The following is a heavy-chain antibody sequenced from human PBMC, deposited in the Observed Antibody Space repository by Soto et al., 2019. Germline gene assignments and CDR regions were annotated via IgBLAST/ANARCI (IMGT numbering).Heavy chain of an antibody. D-gene: IGHD2-15*01. CDR2: IKSEADGGTT. CDR3: TTDRLQVVVTAIWAFDI. Sequence: EVQLVESGGGLVKPGGSLRLSCAASGFSFSNAWMSWVRQAPGKGLEWVGRIKSEADGGTTEYAAPVNGRFTISRDESKHTLYLQMNSLKTEDTAVYYCTTDRLQVVVTAIWAFDIWGQGTMVTVSS. J-gene: IGHJ3*02. CDR1: GFSFSNAW. V-gene: IGHV3-15*01.